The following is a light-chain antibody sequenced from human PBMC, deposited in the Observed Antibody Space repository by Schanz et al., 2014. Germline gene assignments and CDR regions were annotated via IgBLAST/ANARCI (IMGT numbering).Light chain of an antibody. J-gene: IGKJ2*01. CDR1: QSLLQSNGYNY. CDR2: LGS. V-gene: IGKV2-28*01. Sequence: DIVMTQSPLSLPVTPGEPASISCRSSQSLLQSNGYNYLDWYLQKPGQPPQLLIYLGSNRASGVPDRFSGSGSGTDFTLKINRVEAEDIGVYYCMQVLQTPYTFGQGTKLEIK. CDR3: MQVLQTPYT.